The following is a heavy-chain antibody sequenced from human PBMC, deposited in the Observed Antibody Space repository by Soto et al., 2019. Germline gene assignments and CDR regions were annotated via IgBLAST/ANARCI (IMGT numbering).Heavy chain of an antibody. CDR1: GDSGSSNSAA. CDR3: ARDIADPHYYYYGMDV. V-gene: IGHV6-1*01. CDR2: TYYRSKWYN. D-gene: IGHD6-13*01. J-gene: IGHJ6*02. Sequence: PSQTLSLTCAISGDSGSSNSAAWNWIRHSPSRGLEWLGRTYYRSKWYNDYAVSVKSRITINPDTSKNQFSLQLNSVTPEDTAVYYCARDIADPHYYYYGMDVWGQGTTVTVSS.